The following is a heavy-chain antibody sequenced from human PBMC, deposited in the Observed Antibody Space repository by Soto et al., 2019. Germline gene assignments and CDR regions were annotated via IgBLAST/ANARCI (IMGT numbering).Heavy chain of an antibody. CDR1: GLTFSSYW. J-gene: IGHJ4*02. D-gene: IGHD6-19*01. CDR3: ARAPYSSCWWGFDY. V-gene: IGHV3-74*01. Sequence: EVQLVESGGGLVQPGGSLRLSCAASGLTFSSYWMHWVRQAPGKGLVWVSRISTDGSVTTYADSVKGRFTISRDNAKNTLYLQMNSLRTEDTAVYYCARAPYSSCWWGFDYSGQRTLVTVSS. CDR2: ISTDGSVT.